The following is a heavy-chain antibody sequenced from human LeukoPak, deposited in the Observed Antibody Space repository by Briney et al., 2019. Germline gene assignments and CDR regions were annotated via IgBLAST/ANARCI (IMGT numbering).Heavy chain of an antibody. J-gene: IGHJ3*02. CDR2: IFYSGST. D-gene: IGHD5-12*01. CDR3: ARHSRSGYSGYESAFDI. V-gene: IGHV4-39*01. CDR1: GGSISSSSFY. Sequence: SETLSLTCTVSGGSISSSSFYWDWIRQPPGKGLEWIGTIFYSGSTYYNPSLKSRITISVDTSKNQFSLKLSSVTAADTAVYYCARHSRSGYSGYESAFDIWGQGTMVIVSS.